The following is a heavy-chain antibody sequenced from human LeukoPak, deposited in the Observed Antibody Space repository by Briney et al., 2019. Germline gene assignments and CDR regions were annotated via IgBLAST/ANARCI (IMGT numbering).Heavy chain of an antibody. Sequence: GGSLRLSCAASGFTFSNYAMNWVRQAPGKGREWVSAMTGSGRNTYYADSVKGRFTISRDNSNNTLYLQMNSLSAEDTAVYYCATNYYDSSGYYPDFDYWGQGALVTVSS. V-gene: IGHV3-23*01. CDR2: MTGSGRNT. CDR3: ATNYYDSSGYYPDFDY. J-gene: IGHJ4*02. CDR1: GFTFSNYA. D-gene: IGHD3-22*01.